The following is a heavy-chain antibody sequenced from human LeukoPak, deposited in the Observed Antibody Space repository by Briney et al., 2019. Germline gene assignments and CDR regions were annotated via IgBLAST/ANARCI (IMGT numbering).Heavy chain of an antibody. D-gene: IGHD4-17*01. CDR1: GYRFANYW. V-gene: IGHV5-51*01. CDR2: IYPGDSQT. Sequence: GESLKISCKGSGYRFANYWIGWVRQMPGQGLEWVGIIYPGDSQTRYSPSFQGQVTISADKSITTAYLQWSSLKDSDTAMYYCARQGGDYFPHYYMDVWGKGTTVTVSS. J-gene: IGHJ6*03. CDR3: ARQGGDYFPHYYMDV.